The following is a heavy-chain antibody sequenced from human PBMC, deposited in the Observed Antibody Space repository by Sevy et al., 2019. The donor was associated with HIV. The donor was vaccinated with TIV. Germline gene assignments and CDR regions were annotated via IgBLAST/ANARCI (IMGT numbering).Heavy chain of an antibody. Sequence: GGSLRLSCAGSRFTFSNYWMSWVRQAPGKGLEWVANIKRDGSEKYYVASVKGRFIISRDNAKTSLYLQMNSLRVEDTAVYYCARDCSSASCLWGMDVWGQGTMVTVSS. D-gene: IGHD2-2*01. V-gene: IGHV3-7*03. CDR2: IKRDGSEK. CDR1: RFTFSNYW. J-gene: IGHJ6*02. CDR3: ARDCSSASCLWGMDV.